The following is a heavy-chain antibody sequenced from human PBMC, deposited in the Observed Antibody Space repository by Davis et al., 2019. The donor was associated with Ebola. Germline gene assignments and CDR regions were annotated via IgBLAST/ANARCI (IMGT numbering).Heavy chain of an antibody. CDR2: ISYDGNYK. Sequence: GESLKISCAASGFSFSTYGMHWVRQAPGKGLEWVAVISYDGNYKNYVDSVKGRLTISRDNSDNTLYLQMNSLRAEDTAVYYCAQEYCSNSGSYCTYFDHWGQGTLVTVSS. CDR1: GFSFSTYG. V-gene: IGHV3-30*18. J-gene: IGHJ4*02. D-gene: IGHD3-10*01. CDR3: AQEYCSNSGSYCTYFDH.